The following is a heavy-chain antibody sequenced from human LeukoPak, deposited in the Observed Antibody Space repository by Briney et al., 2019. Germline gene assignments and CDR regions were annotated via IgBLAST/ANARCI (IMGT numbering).Heavy chain of an antibody. D-gene: IGHD6-19*01. CDR3: ARYRAVAGTGGYYFDS. V-gene: IGHV4-4*02. Sequence: SGTLSHTCDVSGGSIGSSNWWSWVRPPPGKGLEWIGEVYHSGTMNDNPSLKSRITMSVDKSKNQFSLKLSSVTAADTAVYYCARYRAVAGTGGYYFDSWGQGTLVTVSS. J-gene: IGHJ4*02. CDR2: VYHSGTM. CDR1: GGSIGSSNW.